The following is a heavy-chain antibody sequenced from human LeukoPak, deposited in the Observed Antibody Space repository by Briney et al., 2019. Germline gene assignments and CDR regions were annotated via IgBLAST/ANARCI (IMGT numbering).Heavy chain of an antibody. CDR1: GFTFSSYS. CDR2: ISSSSSTI. CDR3: ARDGDFLGYYYYYMDV. Sequence: GGSLRLSCAASGFTFSSYSMNWVRQAPGKGLEWVSYISSSSSTIYYADSVKGRFTISRDNAKNSLYLQMNSLRAEDTAVYYCARDGDFLGYYYYYMDVWGKGTTVTVSS. D-gene: IGHD3-3*01. V-gene: IGHV3-48*01. J-gene: IGHJ6*03.